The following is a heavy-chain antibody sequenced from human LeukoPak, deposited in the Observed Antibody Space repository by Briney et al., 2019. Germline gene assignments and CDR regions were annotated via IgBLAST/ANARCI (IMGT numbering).Heavy chain of an antibody. CDR3: AALGYCSSTSCSIGAFDI. CDR1: GGSISSGDYY. CDR2: IYYSGST. J-gene: IGHJ3*02. D-gene: IGHD2-2*01. V-gene: IGHV4-30-4*08. Sequence: SETLSLTCTVSGGSISSGDYYWRWLRQPPGKGLEWGGYIYYSGSTYYNPSLKSRITISVDTSKTQFALKLSSVPAADTAVYYCAALGYCSSTSCSIGAFDIWRQGTMVTVSS.